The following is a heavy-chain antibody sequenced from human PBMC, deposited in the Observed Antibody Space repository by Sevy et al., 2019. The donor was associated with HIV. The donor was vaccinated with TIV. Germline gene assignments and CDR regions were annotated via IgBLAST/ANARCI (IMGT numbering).Heavy chain of an antibody. D-gene: IGHD3-16*01. CDR2: ISSASSYI. Sequence: GGSLRLSCAASGFTFSYYYMNWVRQAPGKGLEWVSSISSASSYIFYADSVKGRFTISRDNPKNSVYLQMNSLRAEDTAVYYCARGQYYAVGQNDYWGLGTLVTVSS. V-gene: IGHV3-21*01. CDR1: GFTFSYYY. CDR3: ARGQYYAVGQNDY. J-gene: IGHJ4*02.